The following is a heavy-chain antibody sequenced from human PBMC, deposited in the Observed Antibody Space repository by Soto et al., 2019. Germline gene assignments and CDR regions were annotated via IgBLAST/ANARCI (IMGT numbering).Heavy chain of an antibody. CDR3: ARDLFRTGELAGDN. Sequence: QVQLVQSGAEVKKPGSSVKVSCKASGGTFSSYAISWVRQAPGQGLEWMGGIIPIFGTANYAQKFQGRVTITADESTSTAYMELSSLRSEDTAVYYCARDLFRTGELAGDNWGQGTLVTVSS. J-gene: IGHJ4*02. CDR1: GGTFSSYA. V-gene: IGHV1-69*12. D-gene: IGHD1-26*01. CDR2: IIPIFGTA.